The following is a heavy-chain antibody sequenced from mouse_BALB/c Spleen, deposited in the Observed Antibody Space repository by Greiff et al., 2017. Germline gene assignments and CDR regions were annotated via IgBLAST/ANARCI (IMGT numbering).Heavy chain of an antibody. CDR3: ARARVLGYYFDY. CDR1: GFTFSSSG. CDR2: ISSGSSTI. J-gene: IGHJ2*01. V-gene: IGHV5-17*02. Sequence: EVQRVESGGGLVQPGASRKFSCAASGFTFSSSGMHWVRQAPEKGLEWVAYISSGSSTIYYADTVKGRFTISRDNTNNTLFLQMTSLRSEDTAMYYCARARVLGYYFDYWGKGTTLTVSS.